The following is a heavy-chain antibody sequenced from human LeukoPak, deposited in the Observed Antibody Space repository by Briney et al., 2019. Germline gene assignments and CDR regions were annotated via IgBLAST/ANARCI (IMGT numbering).Heavy chain of an antibody. CDR1: GYTFTSYG. J-gene: IGHJ4*02. V-gene: IGHV1-2*02. Sequence: GASVKVSCKASGYTFTSYGISWGRQGPGQGLEWMGWINPNSGGTNYAQKFQGRVTMTRDTYISTAYMELSRLRSDDTAVYYCATAALYDSSADYWGKGTLVTVSS. D-gene: IGHD3-22*01. CDR3: ATAALYDSSADY. CDR2: INPNSGGT.